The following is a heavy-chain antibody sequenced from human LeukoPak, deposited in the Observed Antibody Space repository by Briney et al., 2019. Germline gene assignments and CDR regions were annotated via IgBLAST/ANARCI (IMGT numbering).Heavy chain of an antibody. CDR2: IYYSGSS. D-gene: IGHD1-1*01. J-gene: IGHJ4*02. CDR3: ARGGTLMAIYYFDY. CDR1: GGSISSGDYY. Sequence: SETLSLTCTVSGGSISSGDYYWSWIRQPPGKGLERIGYIYYSGSSYYNPSLKSRVTISVDTSKNQFSLKLSSVTAADTAVYYCARGGTLMAIYYFDYWGQGTLVTVSS. V-gene: IGHV4-30-4*01.